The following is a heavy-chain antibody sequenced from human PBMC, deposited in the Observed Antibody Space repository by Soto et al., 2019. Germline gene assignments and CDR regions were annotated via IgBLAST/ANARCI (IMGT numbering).Heavy chain of an antibody. Sequence: QVQLQESGPGLVKPSQTLSLTCTVSGGSISSGGYYWSWIRQHPGKGLEWIGYIYYSGSTYYNPSLKSRVTISVVTSKIQFSLKLSSVTAADTAVYYCARGGRFGEYIRPFDPWGQGTLVTVSS. CDR1: GGSISSGGYY. V-gene: IGHV4-31*03. CDR3: ARGGRFGEYIRPFDP. CDR2: IYYSGST. J-gene: IGHJ5*02. D-gene: IGHD3-10*01.